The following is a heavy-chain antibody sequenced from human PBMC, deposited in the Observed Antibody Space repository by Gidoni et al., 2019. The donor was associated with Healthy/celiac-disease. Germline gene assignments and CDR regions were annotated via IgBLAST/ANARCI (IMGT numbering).Heavy chain of an antibody. Sequence: EVQLVESGGGLVKTGGSLRPSCAASGFTSRSYSMNLVRQAPGKGVELVSTVSSGSSNLYYADSVKGRFTISRDNAKNSLYLQMNSLRAEDTAVYYCARDPRDPQSIWGQGTMVTVSS. CDR2: VSSGSSNL. V-gene: IGHV3-21*01. CDR3: ARDPRDPQSI. CDR1: GFTSRSYS. J-gene: IGHJ3*02.